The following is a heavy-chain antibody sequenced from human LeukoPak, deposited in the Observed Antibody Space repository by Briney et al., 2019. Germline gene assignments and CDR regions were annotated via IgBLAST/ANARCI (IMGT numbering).Heavy chain of an antibody. V-gene: IGHV3-7*01. D-gene: IGHD4/OR15-4a*01. CDR2: IKPDGSER. Sequence: GSLRLPCAASGFIFSTSWMNWVRQAPGKGLEWVANIKPDGSERYYVDSVKGRFTISRDNAKNSLYLEMNSLTAEDTAVYYCARDRAYGAFDYWGQGTLVTVSS. J-gene: IGHJ4*02. CDR3: ARDRAYGAFDY. CDR1: GFIFSTSW.